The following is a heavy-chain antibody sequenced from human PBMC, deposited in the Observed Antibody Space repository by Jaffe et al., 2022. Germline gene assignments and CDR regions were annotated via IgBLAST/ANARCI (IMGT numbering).Heavy chain of an antibody. CDR1: GYTFSGVYF. Sequence: QEQLVQSGADVKEPGASVKVSCKAPGYTFSGVYFMHWVRQAPGQGLEWMGWINANSGVTDYEQRFQGRITLTRDKSISTHYMELSSLISDDTAIYYCATSTGYTGNWGAWGAFDIWGQGTMVTVSS. J-gene: IGHJ3*02. V-gene: IGHV1-2*02. CDR2: INANSGVT. CDR3: ATSTGYTGNWGAWGAFDI. D-gene: IGHD2-2*01.